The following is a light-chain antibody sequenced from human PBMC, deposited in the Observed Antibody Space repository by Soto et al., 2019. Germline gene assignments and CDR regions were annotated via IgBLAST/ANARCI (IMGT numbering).Light chain of an antibody. CDR1: QGITNY. V-gene: IGKV1-9*01. J-gene: IGKJ5*01. CDR3: RQVDSFPVT. Sequence: DIQLTQSPSFLSASVGDRVTITCRASQGITNYLAWYQQEPGKAPKLLIYLASTLQSGVPSRFSGSGSGTEFTLTISSLQPEDFATYYCRQVDSFPVTFGQGTRLEIK. CDR2: LAS.